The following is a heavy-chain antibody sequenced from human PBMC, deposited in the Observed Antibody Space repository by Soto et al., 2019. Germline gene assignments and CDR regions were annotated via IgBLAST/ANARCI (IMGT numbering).Heavy chain of an antibody. CDR1: GGSISSGDYY. V-gene: IGHV4-30-4*01. D-gene: IGHD3-9*01. J-gene: IGHJ4*02. CDR3: ASSLRPLRYFDWLFGTFDY. CDR2: IYYSGST. Sequence: PSETLSLTCTVSGGSISSGDYYWSWIRHPPGKGLEWIGYIYYSGSTYYNPSLKSRVTISVDTSKNQFSLKLSSVTAADTAVYYCASSLRPLRYFDWLFGTFDYWGQGTLVTVSS.